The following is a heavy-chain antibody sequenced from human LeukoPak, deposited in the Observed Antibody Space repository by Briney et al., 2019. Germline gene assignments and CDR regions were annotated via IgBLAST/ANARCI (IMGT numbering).Heavy chain of an antibody. V-gene: IGHV3-7*01. Sequence: GGSLRLSCAASGFTFSIYAMSWVRQAPGRGLEWVANIKQDGSEKYYVDSVKGRFTISRDNAKNSLYLQMNSLRAEDTAVYYCARVGGSYSGDWGQGTLVTVSS. CDR2: IKQDGSEK. CDR3: ARVGGSYSGD. CDR1: GFTFSIYA. D-gene: IGHD1-26*01. J-gene: IGHJ4*02.